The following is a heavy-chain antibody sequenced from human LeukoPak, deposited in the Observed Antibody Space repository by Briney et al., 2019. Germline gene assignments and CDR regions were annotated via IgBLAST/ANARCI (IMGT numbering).Heavy chain of an antibody. V-gene: IGHV1-8*01. J-gene: IGHJ4*02. CDR1: GYTFTSYD. D-gene: IGHD6-6*01. CDR3: ARDVRDYSSSYDY. CDR2: MNPNSGNT. Sequence: ASVKVSCKASGYTFTSYDINWVRQATGQGLEWMGWMNPNSGNTGYAQKFQGRVTMTRNTSISTAYMELSNLRSEDTAVYYCARDVRDYSSSYDYWGQGTLVTVSS.